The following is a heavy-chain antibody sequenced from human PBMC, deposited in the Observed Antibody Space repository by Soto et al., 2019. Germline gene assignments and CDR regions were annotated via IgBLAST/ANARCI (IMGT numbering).Heavy chain of an antibody. J-gene: IGHJ4*02. Sequence: QVQLVESGGGVVQPGRSLRLSCAASGFTFSSYGMHWVRQAPGKGLEWVAVIWYDGSNKYYADSVKGRFTISRDNSKNTLYLQMNSLRAEDTAVYYCARQKVAQLVPDYWGQGTLVTVSS. V-gene: IGHV3-33*01. CDR3: ARQKVAQLVPDY. D-gene: IGHD6-6*01. CDR1: GFTFSSYG. CDR2: IWYDGSNK.